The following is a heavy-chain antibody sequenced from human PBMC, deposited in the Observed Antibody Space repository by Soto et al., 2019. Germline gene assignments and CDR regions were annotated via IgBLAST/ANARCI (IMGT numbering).Heavy chain of an antibody. CDR1: GYTFTNYG. CDR3: ARDIYGGNCCDAFDI. CDR2: ISPYNGKT. D-gene: IGHD2-15*01. J-gene: IGHJ3*02. V-gene: IGHV1-18*01. Sequence: QAQLAQSGAEVKKPGASVNISCKASGYTFTNYGFIWVRQAPGHGLEGVGWISPYNGKTAYAQKFQGRVTMTRDKPTSTAYMELRSLRSDDTAVYYCARDIYGGNCCDAFDIWGQGTMVTVSS.